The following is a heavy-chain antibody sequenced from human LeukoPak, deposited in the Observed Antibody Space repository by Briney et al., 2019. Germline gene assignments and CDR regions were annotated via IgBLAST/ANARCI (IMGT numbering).Heavy chain of an antibody. D-gene: IGHD6-19*01. Sequence: SETLSLTCTVSGGSMRNYYWSWIRQPPGKGLEWIGYTYHSGNTDYNPSLKSRVTISVDTSKNQFSLKLPSVTAADTAVYYCARRRQWLDFDYWGQGTLVTVSS. J-gene: IGHJ4*02. CDR2: TYHSGNT. CDR3: ARRRQWLDFDY. CDR1: GGSMRNYY. V-gene: IGHV4-59*08.